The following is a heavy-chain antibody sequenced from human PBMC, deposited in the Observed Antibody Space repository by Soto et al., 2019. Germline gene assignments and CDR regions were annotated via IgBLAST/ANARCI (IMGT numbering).Heavy chain of an antibody. CDR2: MSSRSDYI. CDR1: GFTFSTYS. J-gene: IGHJ3*02. D-gene: IGHD3-22*01. V-gene: IGHV3-21*01. CDR3: ARRYYYDSENRDAFDI. Sequence: VSLRLSCAASGFTFSTYSMNCVRQAPGKGLEWVSSMSSRSDYIFYADSVKGRFTISRDNAKNSLYLQMNSLRAEDTAVYYCARRYYYDSENRDAFDIWGQGTLVTVSS.